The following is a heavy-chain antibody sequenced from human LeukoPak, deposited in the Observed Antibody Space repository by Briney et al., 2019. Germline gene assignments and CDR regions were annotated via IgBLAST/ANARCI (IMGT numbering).Heavy chain of an antibody. D-gene: IGHD4-23*01. CDR3: AREDYGGNSRDYFDY. V-gene: IGHV4-39*02. CDR2: IYYSGST. CDR1: GGSISSSSYY. Sequence: PSETLSLTFTVSGGSISSSSYYWGWIRQPPGKGLEWIGSIYYSGSTYYNPSLKSRVTISVDTSKNQFSLKLSSVTAADTAVYYCAREDYGGNSRDYFDYWGQGTLVTVSS. J-gene: IGHJ4*02.